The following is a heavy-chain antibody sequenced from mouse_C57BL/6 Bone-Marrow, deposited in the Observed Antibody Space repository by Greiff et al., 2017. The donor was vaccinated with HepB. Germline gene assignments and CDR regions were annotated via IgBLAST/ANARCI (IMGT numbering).Heavy chain of an antibody. CDR1: GFSLSTFGMG. D-gene: IGHD1-1*01. CDR2: IWWDDDK. V-gene: IGHV8-8*01. Sequence: QVTLKESGPGILQPSQTLSLTCSFSGFSLSTFGMGVGWIRQPSGKGLEWLAHIWWDDDKYYHPALKSRLTISKDTSKNQVFLKIANVDTADTATYYSARIPVYFCGSRGYWYFDGWGTGTTVTVSS. CDR3: ARIPVYFCGSRGYWYFDG. J-gene: IGHJ1*03.